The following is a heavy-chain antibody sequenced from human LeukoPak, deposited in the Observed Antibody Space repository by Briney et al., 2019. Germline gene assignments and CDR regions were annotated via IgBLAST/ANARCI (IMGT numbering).Heavy chain of an antibody. CDR1: GYTLTSYY. Sequence: ASVKVSCKASGYTLTSYYMHWVRQAPGQGLEWMGIINPSGGSTSYAQKLQGRVTMTRDMSTSTVYMELSSLRSEDTAVYYCARDMDTAMGVSVKNWFDPWGQGTLVTVSS. CDR3: ARDMDTAMGVSVKNWFDP. D-gene: IGHD5-18*01. V-gene: IGHV1-46*01. CDR2: INPSGGST. J-gene: IGHJ5*02.